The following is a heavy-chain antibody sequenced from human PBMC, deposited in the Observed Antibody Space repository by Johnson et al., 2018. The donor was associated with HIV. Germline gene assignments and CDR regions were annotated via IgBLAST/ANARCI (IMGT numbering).Heavy chain of an antibody. J-gene: IGHJ3*02. D-gene: IGHD2/OR15-2a*01. V-gene: IGHV3-20*04. Sequence: VQLVESGGGLVQPGGSLRLSCAASGFTVSSNYMSWVRQAPEMGLEWVSGINWNGGSTGYADSVKGRFTISRDNAKNSLFLQMNSLRVEDTAVYYCARVNIAFDIWGQGRMVTVSS. CDR3: ARVNIAFDI. CDR1: GFTVSSNY. CDR2: INWNGGST.